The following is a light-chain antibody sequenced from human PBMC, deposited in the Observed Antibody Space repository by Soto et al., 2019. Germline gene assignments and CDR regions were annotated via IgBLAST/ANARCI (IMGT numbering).Light chain of an antibody. CDR2: KAS. Sequence: DIQMTQSPSTLSASVGDRVTITCRASQRISSSLAWYQQKPGKGPKLLITKASSLESGVPSRFSGSGSETEFTLTISSLQPDDFATYYCQQYKSYPYTFGQGTKLEIK. V-gene: IGKV1-5*03. J-gene: IGKJ2*01. CDR1: QRISSS. CDR3: QQYKSYPYT.